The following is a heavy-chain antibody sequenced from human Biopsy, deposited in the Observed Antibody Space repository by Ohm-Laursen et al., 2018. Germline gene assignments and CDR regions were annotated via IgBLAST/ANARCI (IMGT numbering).Heavy chain of an antibody. Sequence: SLRFSCAASGFTFSASAVHWVRQASGKGLEWVGRIRSKAKSYATAYAASVTGRFTISRDDSKNTTYLQRNSLKTGDTAVYYCTLEGAGFDNWGQGTLVTVSS. V-gene: IGHV3-73*01. D-gene: IGHD3-10*01. CDR2: IRSKAKSYAT. CDR1: GFTFSASA. CDR3: TLEGAGFDN. J-gene: IGHJ4*02.